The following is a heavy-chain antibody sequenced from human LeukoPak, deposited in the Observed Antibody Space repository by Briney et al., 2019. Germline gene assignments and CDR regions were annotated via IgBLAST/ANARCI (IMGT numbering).Heavy chain of an antibody. CDR3: ARSASGYDA. J-gene: IGHJ5*02. D-gene: IGHD5-12*01. V-gene: IGHV3-74*01. CDR2: IDDDGAGT. Sequence: ESGGSLRLSCAASGFPFSGYWMHWVRQAPGRGLVWVSRIDDDGAGTTYADSVKGRFTISRDNAKNTLYLQMNSLRVEDTAVYYCARSASGYDAWGQGTLVTVSS. CDR1: GFPFSGYW.